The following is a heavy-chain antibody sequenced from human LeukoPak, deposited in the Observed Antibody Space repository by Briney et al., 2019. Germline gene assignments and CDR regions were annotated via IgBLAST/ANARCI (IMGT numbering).Heavy chain of an antibody. CDR1: GFTFSSYW. CDR2: IQFDGSDE. J-gene: IGHJ4*02. CDR3: AEDQQLQPFHY. V-gene: IGHV3-30*02. D-gene: IGHD2-2*01. Sequence: PGGSLRLSCAASGFTFSSYWMHWVRQAPGKGLEWVAFIQFDGSDEHYADSVKGRFTISRDNSKNTLYPQMNSLRTEDTSVYYCAEDQQLQPFHYWGQGTLVTVSS.